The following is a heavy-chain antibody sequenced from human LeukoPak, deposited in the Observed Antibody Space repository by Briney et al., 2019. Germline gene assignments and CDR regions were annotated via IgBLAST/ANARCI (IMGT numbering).Heavy chain of an antibody. Sequence: SETLSLTCAVYGGSFSGYYWSWIRQSPGKGLEWIGEIHPSGSLHYNPSLESRINISPDTSKNQFSLKLSSVTIADTAVYYCARGPDPYKVAYWGPGTLVTVSS. CDR2: IHPSGSL. CDR3: ARGPDPYKVAY. D-gene: IGHD1-1*01. CDR1: GGSFSGYY. V-gene: IGHV4-34*01. J-gene: IGHJ4*02.